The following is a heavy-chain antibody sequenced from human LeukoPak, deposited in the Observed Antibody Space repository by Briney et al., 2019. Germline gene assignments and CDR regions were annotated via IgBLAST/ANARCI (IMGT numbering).Heavy chain of an antibody. Sequence: PSQTLSLTCTVSGDSLTSGSRYWSWIRQPAGKGLEWIGHFYSSTRTTYNPSLESRVTISGDTAKNQFSLKLDSVTAADTAVYFXARCMSELDYGDYAYYYHMDVWGKGTTVTVSS. CDR2: FYSSTRT. CDR1: GDSLTSGSRY. CDR3: ARCMSELDYGDYAYYYHMDV. D-gene: IGHD4-17*01. V-gene: IGHV4-61*09. J-gene: IGHJ6*04.